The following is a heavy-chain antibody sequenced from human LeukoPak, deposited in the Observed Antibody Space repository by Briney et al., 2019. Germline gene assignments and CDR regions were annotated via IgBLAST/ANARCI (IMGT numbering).Heavy chain of an antibody. CDR2: INNDGSST. J-gene: IGHJ4*02. Sequence: GGALRLSCGASGFTFSSYWMHWVRQAPGKGLVWVSRINNDGSSTSYADSVQGRFIISRDNAKDPLYLQMNSLRVEDTAVYYCLRGDRRDYWGQGTLVTVSS. CDR1: GFTFSSYW. V-gene: IGHV3-74*01. CDR3: LRGDRRDY.